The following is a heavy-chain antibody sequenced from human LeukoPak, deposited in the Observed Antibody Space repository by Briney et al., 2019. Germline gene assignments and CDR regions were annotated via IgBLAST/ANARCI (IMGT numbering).Heavy chain of an antibody. Sequence: ASVKVSCKASGGTFSSYAISWVRQAPGQGLEWIGGIIPIFGTANYAQKFQGRVTITTDESTSTAYMELSRLRSEDTAVYYCARSNIVVAAAAQQEYYFDYWGQGTLVTVSS. CDR3: ARSNIVVAAAAQQEYYFDY. V-gene: IGHV1-69*05. D-gene: IGHD2-2*01. CDR2: IIPIFGTA. CDR1: GGTFSSYA. J-gene: IGHJ4*02.